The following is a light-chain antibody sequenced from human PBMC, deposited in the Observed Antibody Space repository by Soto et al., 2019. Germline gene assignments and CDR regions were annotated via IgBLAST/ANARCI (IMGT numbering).Light chain of an antibody. Sequence: DIQRTQTPSARSASVGDRVTITCRASQSINIFLNWYQQKPGNAPTLLLYAASSFQSGVPSRFSGSGSGTDFTLTISSLQPEDFATYYCQQSYSTPPTFGQGTRLEI. CDR3: QQSYSTPPT. CDR1: QSINIF. V-gene: IGKV1-39*01. CDR2: AAS. J-gene: IGKJ5*01.